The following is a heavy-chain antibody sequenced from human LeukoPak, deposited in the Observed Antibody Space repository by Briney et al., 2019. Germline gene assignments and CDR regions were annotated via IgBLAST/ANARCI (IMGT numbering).Heavy chain of an antibody. CDR1: GFTVSSNY. V-gene: IGHV3-11*04. D-gene: IGHD3-9*01. J-gene: IGHJ4*02. CDR2: ISSSGSTI. CDR3: ARGYFDWGVVDY. Sequence: GGSLRLSCAASGFTVSSNYMSWIRQAPGKGLEWVSYISSSGSTIYYADSVKGRFTISRDNAKNSLYLQMNSLRAEDTAVYYCARGYFDWGVVDYWGQGTLVTVSS.